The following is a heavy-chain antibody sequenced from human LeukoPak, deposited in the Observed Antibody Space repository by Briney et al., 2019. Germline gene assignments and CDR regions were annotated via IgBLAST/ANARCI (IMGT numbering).Heavy chain of an antibody. V-gene: IGHV3-30*02. CDR2: VNYGGINK. Sequence: GGSLRLSCAASGFTFSSYGMVWVRQAPGKGLEGGAFVNYGGINKYYADSVKGRFTISRENSKNTLYLQMNSLSAHDTAVYSSPKTGERHGYDFDHWAQGTLLTVSS. CDR1: GFTFSSYG. J-gene: IGHJ4*02. CDR3: PKTGERHGYDFDH. D-gene: IGHD3-22*01.